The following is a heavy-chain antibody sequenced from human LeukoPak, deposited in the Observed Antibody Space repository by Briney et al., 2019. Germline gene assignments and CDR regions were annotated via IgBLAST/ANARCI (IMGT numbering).Heavy chain of an antibody. CDR1: GFTFSSYS. Sequence: GGSLRLSCAASGFTFSSYSMNWVRQAPGKGLEWVSSISSSSSYIYYADSVKGRFTISRDNAKNSLYLQMNSLRAEDTAVYYCARKDTAMVYMFDYWGQGTLVTVSS. CDR2: ISSSSSYI. D-gene: IGHD5-18*01. J-gene: IGHJ4*02. V-gene: IGHV3-21*01. CDR3: ARKDTAMVYMFDY.